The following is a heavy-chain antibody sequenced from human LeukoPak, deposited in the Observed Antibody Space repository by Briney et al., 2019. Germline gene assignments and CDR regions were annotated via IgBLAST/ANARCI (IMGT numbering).Heavy chain of an antibody. Sequence: KPGGSLRLSCAASGFTFSSYSMNWVRQAPGKGLEWVSSISSSSSYIYYADSVKGRFTISRDNAKNSLYLQMNSLRAEDTAVYYCARDWGYYYYYGTDVWGQGTTVTVSS. D-gene: IGHD3-16*01. CDR2: ISSSSSYI. CDR1: GFTFSSYS. CDR3: ARDWGYYYYYGTDV. J-gene: IGHJ6*02. V-gene: IGHV3-21*01.